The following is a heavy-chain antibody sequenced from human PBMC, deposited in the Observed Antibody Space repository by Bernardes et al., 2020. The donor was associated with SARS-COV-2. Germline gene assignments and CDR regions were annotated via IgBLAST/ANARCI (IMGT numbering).Heavy chain of an antibody. V-gene: IGHV3-33*01. D-gene: IGHD3-22*01. CDR1: GFTFSSYG. CDR3: ARSYDSSGYYPIYYYYGMDV. CDR2: IWYDGSNK. J-gene: IGHJ6*02. Sequence: SLRLSCAASGFTFSSYGMHWVRQAPGKGLEWVAVIWYDGSNKYYADSVKGRFTISRDNSKNTLYLQMNSLRAEDTAVYYCARSYDSSGYYPIYYYYGMDVWGQGTTVTVSS.